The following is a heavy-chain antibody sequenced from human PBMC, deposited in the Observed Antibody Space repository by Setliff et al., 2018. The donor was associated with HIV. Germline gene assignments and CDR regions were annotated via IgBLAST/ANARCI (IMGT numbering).Heavy chain of an antibody. CDR2: TRNTANGYIT. V-gene: IGHV3-72*01. J-gene: IGHJ4*02. Sequence: GGSLRLSCAVSGFTLSDYYMDWVRQAPGKGLEWVGRTRNTANGYITEYGASVQGRFTISRDNSKDSLSLQMNNLKAEDTAVYYCVRAAAGLDIWSQGIRVTVSS. CDR1: GFTLSDYY. CDR3: VRAAAGLDI.